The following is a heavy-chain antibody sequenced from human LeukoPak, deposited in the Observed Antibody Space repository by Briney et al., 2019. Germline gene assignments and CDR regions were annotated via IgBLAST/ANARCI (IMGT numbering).Heavy chain of an antibody. D-gene: IGHD5-18*01. V-gene: IGHV4/OR15-8*02. CDR1: GGSITSINW. Sequence: SETLPLTCAVSGGSITSINWWNWVRQPPGKGLEWIGETHHSGNTKYNPSLKSRLTISIDTSKNQFSLKLNSVTAADTAMYYCATFSTVVVSPYDAFDIWGQGTMVTVSS. J-gene: IGHJ3*02. CDR3: ATFSTVVVSPYDAFDI. CDR2: THHSGNT.